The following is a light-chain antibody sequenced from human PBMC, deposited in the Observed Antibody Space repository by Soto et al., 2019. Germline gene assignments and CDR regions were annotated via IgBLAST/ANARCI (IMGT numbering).Light chain of an antibody. Sequence: DIVMTQSPYSLGVSLGERATISCKSSQSVLYSSNNKNYLAWYQQKPGQPPKLLIYWASTRESGVPDRFSGSGSGTDFTLTISSLQAEDVAVYYCQQYYSTPPTFGGGTKADIK. CDR1: QSVLYSSNNKNY. CDR3: QQYYSTPPT. V-gene: IGKV4-1*01. CDR2: WAS. J-gene: IGKJ4*01.